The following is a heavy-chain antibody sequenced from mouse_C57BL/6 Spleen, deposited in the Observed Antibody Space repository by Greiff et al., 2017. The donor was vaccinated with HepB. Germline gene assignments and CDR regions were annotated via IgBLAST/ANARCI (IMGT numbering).Heavy chain of an antibody. Sequence: GQLQQSGAELVRPGASVKLSCTASGFNIKDDYMHWVKQRPEQGLEWIGWIDPENGDTEYASKFQGKATITADTSSNTAYLQHSSLTSEDTAVYYCTTGYYGRRGYFDVWGTGTTVTVSS. V-gene: IGHV14-4*01. CDR3: TTGYYGRRGYFDV. CDR2: IDPENGDT. D-gene: IGHD1-1*01. CDR1: GFNIKDDY. J-gene: IGHJ1*03.